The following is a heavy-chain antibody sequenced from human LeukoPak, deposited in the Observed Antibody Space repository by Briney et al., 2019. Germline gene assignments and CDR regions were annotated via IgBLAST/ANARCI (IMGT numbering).Heavy chain of an antibody. J-gene: IGHJ5*02. CDR1: GFTVSSNY. CDR3: AKATGTTFSWFDP. V-gene: IGHV3-53*01. CDR2: IYSGGST. D-gene: IGHD1-7*01. Sequence: GGSLRLSCAASGFTVSSNYMSWVRQAPGKGLEWVSVIYSGGSTYYADSVKGRFTISKDNSKNTLYLQMNSLRAEDTAVYYCAKATGTTFSWFDPWGQGTLVTVSS.